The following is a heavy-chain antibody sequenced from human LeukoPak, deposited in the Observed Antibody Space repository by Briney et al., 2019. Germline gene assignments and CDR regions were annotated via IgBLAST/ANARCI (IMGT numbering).Heavy chain of an antibody. CDR1: RFTFSSYW. Sequence: GESLRLSCAASRFTFSSYWMSWVRQAPGKGLEWVANIKQDGTEKYYVDSVKGRFTISRDNSKNTLYLQMNSLRAEDTAVYYCAKDGESEYYDILTGFFDYWGQGTLVTVSS. D-gene: IGHD3-9*01. J-gene: IGHJ4*02. CDR3: AKDGESEYYDILTGFFDY. V-gene: IGHV3-7*03. CDR2: IKQDGTEK.